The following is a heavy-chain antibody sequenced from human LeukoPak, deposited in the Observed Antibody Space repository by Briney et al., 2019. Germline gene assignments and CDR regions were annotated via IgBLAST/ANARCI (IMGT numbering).Heavy chain of an antibody. CDR1: GFTFDDYA. J-gene: IGHJ6*02. CDR2: ISWNSGSI. D-gene: IGHD5-12*01. Sequence: GRSLRLSCAASGFTFDDYAMHWVRQAPGKGLEWVSGISWNSGSIGYADSVKGRFTISRDNAKNSLYLQMNSLRAEDTALYYCAKSSLLYDDSVATKIYYYYYGMAVWGQGTTVTVSS. CDR3: AKSSLLYDDSVATKIYYYYYGMAV. V-gene: IGHV3-9*01.